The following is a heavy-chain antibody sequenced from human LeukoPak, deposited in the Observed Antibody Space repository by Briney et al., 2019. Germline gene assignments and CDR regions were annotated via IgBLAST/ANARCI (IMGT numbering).Heavy chain of an antibody. CDR1: GGSFSGYY. V-gene: IGHV4-34*01. CDR2: INHSGST. CDR3: ARDPDSSPGSGVDY. J-gene: IGHJ4*02. D-gene: IGHD6-13*01. Sequence: SGTLSLTCAVYGGSFSGYYWSWIRQPPGKGLEWIGEINHSGSTNYNPSLKSRVTISVDTSKNQFSLKLSSVTAADTAVYYCARDPDSSPGSGVDYWGQGTLVTVSS.